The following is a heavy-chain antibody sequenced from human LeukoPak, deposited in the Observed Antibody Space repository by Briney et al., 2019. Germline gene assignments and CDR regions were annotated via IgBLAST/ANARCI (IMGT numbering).Heavy chain of an antibody. CDR1: GFTVSSNY. CDR2: IYSGGST. J-gene: IGHJ6*03. Sequence: GGSLRLSCAASGFTVSSNYMSWVRQAPGKGLEWVSVIYSGGSTYYADSVKGRFTISRDNSKNTLYLKMNSLRAEDTAVYYCARVRYYYYYMDVWGKGTTVTVSS. CDR3: ARVRYYYYYMDV. V-gene: IGHV3-53*01.